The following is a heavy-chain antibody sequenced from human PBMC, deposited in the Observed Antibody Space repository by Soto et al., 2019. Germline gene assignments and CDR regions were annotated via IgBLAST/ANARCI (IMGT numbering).Heavy chain of an antibody. CDR3: ASQDYDILTGYYNDY. V-gene: IGHV3-74*01. CDR2: INSDGSST. CDR1: GFTFSSYW. J-gene: IGHJ4*02. D-gene: IGHD3-9*01. Sequence: PGGSLRLSCAASGFTFSSYWMHWVRQAPGNGLVWVSRINSDGSSTSYAGSVKGRFTISRDNAKNTLYLQMNSLRDEDTAVYYCASQDYDILTGYYNDYWGQGTLVTVSS.